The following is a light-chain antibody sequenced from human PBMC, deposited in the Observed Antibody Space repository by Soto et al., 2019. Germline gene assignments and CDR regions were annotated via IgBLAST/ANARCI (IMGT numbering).Light chain of an antibody. Sequence: QSALTQPPSASGSPGQSVTISCTGTSSDVGGYNYVSWYQHHPGKAPKLMIYDVSNRPSGVSNRFSGSKSGNTASLIISGLQAEDEADYYCSSYTSSSTRVFGTGTKVTV. J-gene: IGLJ1*01. CDR2: DVS. CDR1: SSDVGGYNY. V-gene: IGLV2-14*03. CDR3: SSYTSSSTRV.